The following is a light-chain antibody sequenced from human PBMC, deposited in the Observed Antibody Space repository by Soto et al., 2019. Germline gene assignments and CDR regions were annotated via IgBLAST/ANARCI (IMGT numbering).Light chain of an antibody. CDR2: EVS. CDR1: SSDVGAYNL. V-gene: IGLV2-14*01. CDR3: SSYTSTSTVL. J-gene: IGLJ2*01. Sequence: QSALTQPASVSGSPGQSITISCTGTSSDVGAYNLVPWYQHHPGKAPKFMMYEVSYRPSGVSNRFSGSKSGNTASLTISGLQAEDEAYYYCSSYTSTSTVLFGGGTKVTVL.